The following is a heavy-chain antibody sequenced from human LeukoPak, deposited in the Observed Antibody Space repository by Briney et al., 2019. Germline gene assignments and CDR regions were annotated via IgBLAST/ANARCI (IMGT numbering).Heavy chain of an antibody. CDR3: ARDYRPYYDILTGYGADPAFDI. CDR2: ISSSSSYI. D-gene: IGHD3-9*01. Sequence: PGGSLRLSCAASGFTFGSYSMNWVRQAPGKGLEWVSSISSSSSYIYYADSVKGRFTISRDNAKNSLYLQMNSLRAEDTAVYYCARDYRPYYDILTGYGADPAFDIWGQGTMVTVSS. V-gene: IGHV3-21*01. J-gene: IGHJ3*02. CDR1: GFTFGSYS.